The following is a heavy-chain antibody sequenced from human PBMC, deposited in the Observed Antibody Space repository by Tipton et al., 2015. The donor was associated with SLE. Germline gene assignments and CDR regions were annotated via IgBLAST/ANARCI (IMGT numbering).Heavy chain of an antibody. CDR1: GGSISSSSYY. D-gene: IGHD3-22*01. Sequence: TLSLTCTVSGGSISSSSYYWGWIRQPPGKGLEWIGSIYYSGSTYYNPSLKSRVTISVDTSKNQFSLKLSSVTAADTAVYYCARSGPPTLRDRLLGAFDIWGQGTLVTVSS. CDR2: IYYSGST. CDR3: ARSGPPTLRDRLLGAFDI. V-gene: IGHV4-39*07. J-gene: IGHJ3*02.